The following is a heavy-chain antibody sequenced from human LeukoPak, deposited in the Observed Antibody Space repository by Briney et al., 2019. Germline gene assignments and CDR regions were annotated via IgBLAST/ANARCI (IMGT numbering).Heavy chain of an antibody. CDR2: IIPIFGTA. Sequence: SVKVSCKASGGAFSSYAISWVRQAPGQGLEWMGGIIPIFGTANYAQKFQGRVTMTTDTSTSTAYMELRSLRSDDTAVYYCARVANYYYGSGSELYYFDYWGQGTLVTVSS. CDR1: GGAFSSYA. D-gene: IGHD3-10*01. J-gene: IGHJ4*02. V-gene: IGHV1-69*05. CDR3: ARVANYYYGSGSELYYFDY.